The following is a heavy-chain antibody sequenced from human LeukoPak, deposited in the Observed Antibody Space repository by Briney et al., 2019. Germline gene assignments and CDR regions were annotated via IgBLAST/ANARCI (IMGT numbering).Heavy chain of an antibody. V-gene: IGHV3-53*01. Sequence: PGGSLRLSCAASGFTVSSNYMSWVRQAPGKGLEWVSIIYSGGSTFYADSVKGRFTISRDKSKNTLYLQMNSLRAEDTAVYYCAKAELGWYFDLWGRGTLVTVSS. D-gene: IGHD7-27*01. CDR2: IYSGGST. J-gene: IGHJ2*01. CDR1: GFTVSSNY. CDR3: AKAELGWYFDL.